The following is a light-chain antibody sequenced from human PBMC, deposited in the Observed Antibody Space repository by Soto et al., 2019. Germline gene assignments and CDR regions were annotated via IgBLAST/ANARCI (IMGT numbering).Light chain of an antibody. J-gene: IGKJ1*01. Sequence: DIRMTQSPSTLSASVGDRVTITCRASQSLSSWLAWYQQKPGRAPSLLISDASTLESGVPSRFSGSGSGTEFTLTISSLQPDDFATYYCQQYTTYSPWAFGQGTKVEI. CDR3: QQYTTYSPWA. CDR1: QSLSSW. V-gene: IGKV1-5*01. CDR2: DAS.